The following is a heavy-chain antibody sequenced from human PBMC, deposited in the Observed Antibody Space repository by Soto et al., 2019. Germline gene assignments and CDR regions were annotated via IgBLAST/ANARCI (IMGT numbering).Heavy chain of an antibody. D-gene: IGHD3-22*01. Sequence: PGGSLRLSCAGSGFTFSVYSMTWVRQAPGKGLEWVANIKEDGSEKYYVDSVKGRFTISRDNAKNSLYLRMNSLRAEDTAVYYCARASHWSSGYYHYYYAMDVWGQGTTVTVSS. J-gene: IGHJ6*02. CDR3: ARASHWSSGYYHYYYAMDV. CDR1: GFTFSVYS. V-gene: IGHV3-7*01. CDR2: IKEDGSEK.